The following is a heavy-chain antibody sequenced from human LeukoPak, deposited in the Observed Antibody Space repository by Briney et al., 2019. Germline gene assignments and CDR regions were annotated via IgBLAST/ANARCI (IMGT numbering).Heavy chain of an antibody. J-gene: IGHJ4*02. CDR2: IYYSGST. D-gene: IGHD5-12*01. Sequence: SETLSLTCTVSGGSISSYYWSWIRQPPWKGLEWIGYIYYSGSTNYNPSLKSRVTISVDTSKNQFSLKLSSVTAADTAVYYCARTRLSRDFDYWGQGTLVTVSS. CDR1: GGSISSYY. CDR3: ARTRLSRDFDY. V-gene: IGHV4-59*08.